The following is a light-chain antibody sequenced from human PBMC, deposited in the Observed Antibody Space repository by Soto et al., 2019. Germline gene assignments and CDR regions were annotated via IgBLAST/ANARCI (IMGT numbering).Light chain of an antibody. CDR1: QGISSY. Sequence: VIWMTQSPSLLSASTGDRVTISCRTSQGISSYLAWYQQKPGKAPELLIYAASTLQSGVPSRFSGSGSGTDFTLTISCLQSEDFATYYCQQYYSFPLTFGQGTKVDIK. V-gene: IGKV1D-8*01. CDR2: AAS. CDR3: QQYYSFPLT. J-gene: IGKJ1*01.